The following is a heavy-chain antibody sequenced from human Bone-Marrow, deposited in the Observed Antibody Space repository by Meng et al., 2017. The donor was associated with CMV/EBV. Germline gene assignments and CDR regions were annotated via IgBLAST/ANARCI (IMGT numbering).Heavy chain of an antibody. CDR3: ARCSPFALGTGDWFDP. CDR2: IYYSGST. J-gene: IGHJ5*02. CDR1: GGSISSYY. Sequence: SETLSLTCTVSGGSISSYYWSWIRQPPGKGLEWIGYIYYSGSTNYNPSLKSRVTISVDTSNNQFSLKLSSVTAADTAVYYCARCSPFALGTGDWFDPWGQGTLVTVSS. D-gene: IGHD7-27*01. V-gene: IGHV4-59*01.